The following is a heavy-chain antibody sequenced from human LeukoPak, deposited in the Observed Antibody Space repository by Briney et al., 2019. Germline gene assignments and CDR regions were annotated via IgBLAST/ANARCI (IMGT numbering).Heavy chain of an antibody. CDR3: ARARVYTAIADFDY. Sequence: GDSLKISCKLSGYTFPSYWITWVRQMPGKGLEWIGGIEPMDSYTTYSPPFQGHVPIPADKSIAPCYLQWSILKASDPAMYYRARARVYTAIADFDYWGQGTLVSVSS. V-gene: IGHV5-10-1*01. CDR2: IEPMDSYT. CDR1: GYTFPSYW. D-gene: IGHD5-18*01. J-gene: IGHJ4*02.